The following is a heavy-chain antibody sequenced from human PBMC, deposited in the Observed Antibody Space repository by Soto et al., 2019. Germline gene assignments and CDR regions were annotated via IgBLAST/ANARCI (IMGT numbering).Heavy chain of an antibody. Sequence: SETLSLTCAVYGGSFSGYYWSWIRQPPGKGLEWIGEINHSGSTNYNPSLKSRVTISVDTSKNQFSLKLSSMTAADTAVYYCARVVRGGYDFWSGTPGYYGMDVWGQGTTVTVSS. CDR1: GGSFSGYY. CDR3: ARVVRGGYDFWSGTPGYYGMDV. D-gene: IGHD3-3*01. CDR2: INHSGST. J-gene: IGHJ6*02. V-gene: IGHV4-34*01.